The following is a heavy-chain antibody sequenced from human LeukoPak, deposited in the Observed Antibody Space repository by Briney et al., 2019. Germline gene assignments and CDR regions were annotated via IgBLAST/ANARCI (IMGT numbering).Heavy chain of an antibody. CDR1: GFTFSSYA. J-gene: IGHJ4*02. CDR2: ISGSGGST. D-gene: IGHD5-12*01. CDR3: ALGGVATNEWVDY. Sequence: GGSLRLSCAASGFTFSSYAMSWVRQAPGKGLEWVSAISGSGGSTYYADSVKGRFTISRDNSKNTLYLQVNSLRAEDTAVYYCALGGVATNEWVDYWGQGTLVTVSS. V-gene: IGHV3-23*01.